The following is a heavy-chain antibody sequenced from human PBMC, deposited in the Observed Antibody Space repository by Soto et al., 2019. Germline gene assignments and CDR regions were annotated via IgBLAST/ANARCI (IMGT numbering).Heavy chain of an antibody. CDR1: GGTFSSYT. CDR3: ARAPNRVATRLPLDY. Sequence: SVKVSCKASGGTFSSYTISWVRQAPGQGLEWMGRIIPILGIANYAQKFQGRVTITADKSTSTAYMELSSLRSEDTAVYYCARAPNRVATRLPLDYWGQGTLVTVS. V-gene: IGHV1-69*02. D-gene: IGHD5-12*01. CDR2: IIPILGIA. J-gene: IGHJ4*02.